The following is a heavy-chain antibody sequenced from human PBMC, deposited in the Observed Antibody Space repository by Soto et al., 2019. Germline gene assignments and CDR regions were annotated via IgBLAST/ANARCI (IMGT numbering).Heavy chain of an antibody. CDR1: GFTFSSYA. CDR2: ISGSGGST. J-gene: IGHJ6*02. V-gene: IGHV3-23*01. Sequence: PGGSLSLSCAASGFTFSSYAMSWVRQAPGKGLEWVSAISGSGGSTYYADSVKGRFTISRDNSKNTLYLQMNSLRAEDTAVYYCAKCRDYYYYYGMDVWGQGTTVTVSS. CDR3: AKCRDYYYYYGMDV.